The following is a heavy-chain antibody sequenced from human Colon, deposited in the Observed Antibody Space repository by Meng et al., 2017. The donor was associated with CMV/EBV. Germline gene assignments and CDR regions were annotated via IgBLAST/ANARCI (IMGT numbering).Heavy chain of an antibody. J-gene: IGHJ5*02. D-gene: IGHD3-16*01. V-gene: IGHV2-5*01. CDR3: ARDRTTRINDAGLGYSLLDP. Sequence: SGPTLVKPTQTLTLTCTFSGFSLTTTGVAVGWVRQPPEKALEWIGFAYWNDDKRYHPSLKNRVAITAHTSKNEVVLIMTDMDPVDTATYYCARDRTTRINDAGLGYSLLDPWGQGVLVTVSS. CDR1: GFSLTTTGVA. CDR2: AYWNDDK.